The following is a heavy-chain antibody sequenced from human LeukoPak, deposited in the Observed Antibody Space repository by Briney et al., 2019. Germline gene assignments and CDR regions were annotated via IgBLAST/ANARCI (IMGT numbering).Heavy chain of an antibody. D-gene: IGHD1-26*01. J-gene: IGHJ4*02. CDR3: ARDRDSGSYSNRYYFDY. CDR1: GGSINSYY. V-gene: IGHV4-4*07. CDR2: IFTSGST. Sequence: TASETRSLTCTVSGGSINSYYWSWIRQPAGKGLEWIGRIFTSGSTNYNPSLKSRVTMSVDTSKNQFSLKLNSVTAADTAVYYCARDRDSGSYSNRYYFDYWGQGTLVTVSS.